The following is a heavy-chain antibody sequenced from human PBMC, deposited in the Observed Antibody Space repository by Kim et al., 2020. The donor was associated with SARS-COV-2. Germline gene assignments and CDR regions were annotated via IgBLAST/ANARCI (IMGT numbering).Heavy chain of an antibody. J-gene: IGHJ6*03. CDR3: TRDKLRIVVVPAARRYYYYYMDV. V-gene: IGHV3-49*04. Sequence: GGSLRLSCTASGFTFGDYAMSWVRQAPGKGLEWVGFIRSKAYGGTTEYAASVKGRFTISRDDSKSISYLQMNSLKTEDTAVYYCTRDKLRIVVVPAARRYYYYYMDVWGKGTTVTVSS. CDR1: GFTFGDYA. D-gene: IGHD2-2*01. CDR2: IRSKAYGGTT.